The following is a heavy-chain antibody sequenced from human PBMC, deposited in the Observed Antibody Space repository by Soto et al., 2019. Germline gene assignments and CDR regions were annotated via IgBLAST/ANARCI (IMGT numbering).Heavy chain of an antibody. J-gene: IGHJ6*02. D-gene: IGHD2-21*02. CDR2: IYYSGST. Sequence: PSETLSLTCTVSGGSISSSSYYWGWIRQPPGKGLEWIGSIYYSGSTYYNPSLKSRVTISVDTSKNQFSLKLSSVTAADTAVYYCASRAVVVTGYYYGMDVWGQGTTVTVSS. V-gene: IGHV4-39*01. CDR1: GGSISSSSYY. CDR3: ASRAVVVTGYYYGMDV.